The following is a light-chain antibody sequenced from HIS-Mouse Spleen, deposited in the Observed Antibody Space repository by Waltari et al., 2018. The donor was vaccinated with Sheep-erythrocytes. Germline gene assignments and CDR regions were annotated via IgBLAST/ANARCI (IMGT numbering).Light chain of an antibody. V-gene: IGLV2-23*01. CDR2: EGS. CDR3: CSYAGSSTPWV. CDR1: SSDVGGYHY. Sequence: QSALTQPPSASGSPGQSVTISCPGPSSDVGGYHYVSWYQQHPGNAPQLMIYEGSKRPSGVSNRFSGSKSGNTASLTISGLQAEDEADYYCCSYAGSSTPWVFGGGTKLTVL. J-gene: IGLJ3*02.